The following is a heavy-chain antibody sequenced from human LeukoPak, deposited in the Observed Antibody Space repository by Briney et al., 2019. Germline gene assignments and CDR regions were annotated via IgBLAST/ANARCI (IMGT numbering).Heavy chain of an antibody. CDR1: GFTVSSNY. D-gene: IGHD5-24*01. CDR2: IYSGGST. Sequence: PGGSLRLSCAASGFTVSSNYMSWVRQAPGKGLEWVSVIYSGGSTYYADSVKGRFTISRDNSKNTLYLQMNSLRAEDTAVYYCARKMATNWFDPWGQGTLVTVSS. V-gene: IGHV3-53*01. CDR3: ARKMATNWFDP. J-gene: IGHJ5*02.